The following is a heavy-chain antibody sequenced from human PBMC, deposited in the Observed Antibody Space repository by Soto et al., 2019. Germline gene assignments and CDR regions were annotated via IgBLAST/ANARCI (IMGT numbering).Heavy chain of an antibody. Sequence: ASVKVSCKASGYTFTSYDINWVRQATGQGLEWMGWMNPNSGNTGYAQKFQGRVTMTRNTSISTAYIELSSLRSEDTAVYYCARGPYYDFWSGYYNSYYYYYGMDVWGQGTTVTVSS. J-gene: IGHJ6*02. D-gene: IGHD3-3*01. CDR1: GYTFTSYD. CDR2: MNPNSGNT. V-gene: IGHV1-8*01. CDR3: ARGPYYDFWSGYYNSYYYYYGMDV.